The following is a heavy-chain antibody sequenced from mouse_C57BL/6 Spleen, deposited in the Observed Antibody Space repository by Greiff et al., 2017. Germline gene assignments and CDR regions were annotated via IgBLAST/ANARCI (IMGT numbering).Heavy chain of an antibody. D-gene: IGHD2-4*01. Sequence: QVQLKQSGAELARPGASVKLSCKASGYTFTSYGISWVKQRTGQGLEWIGENYPRSGNTYYNEKFKGKATLTADKSSSTAYMELRSLTSEDSAVYFCASQRGDYDGAMDYWGQGTSVTVSS. V-gene: IGHV1-81*01. J-gene: IGHJ4*01. CDR3: ASQRGDYDGAMDY. CDR1: GYTFTSYG. CDR2: NYPRSGNT.